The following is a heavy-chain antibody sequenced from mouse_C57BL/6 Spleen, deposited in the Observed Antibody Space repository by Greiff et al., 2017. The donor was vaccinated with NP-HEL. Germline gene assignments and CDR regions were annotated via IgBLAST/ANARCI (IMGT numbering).Heavy chain of an antibody. CDR1: GYTFTDYY. CDR2: INPYNGGT. Sequence: VQLKESGPVLVKPGASVKMSCKASGYTFTDYYMNWVKQSHGKSLEWIGVINPYNGGTSYNQKFKGKATLTVDKSSSTAYMELNSLTSEDSAVYYCARQGNSWFAYWGQGTLVTVSA. CDR3: ARQGNSWFAY. J-gene: IGHJ3*01. V-gene: IGHV1-19*01. D-gene: IGHD2-1*01.